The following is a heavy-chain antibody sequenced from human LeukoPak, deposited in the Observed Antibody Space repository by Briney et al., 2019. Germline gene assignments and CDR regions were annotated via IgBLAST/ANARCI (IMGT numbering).Heavy chain of an antibody. V-gene: IGHV4-39*01. CDR2: MYYSGNT. J-gene: IGHJ4*02. CDR1: GGSISSSSFS. CDR3: ARLSYNSGWYIDY. Sequence: SETLSLTCAVSGGSISSSSFSWGWIRQPPGKGLEWIGNMYYSGNTYYNPSLKSRVTISVDTSRTQFSLRLSSVTAADTAVYYWARLSYNSGWYIDYWGQGTLVTVSS. D-gene: IGHD6-19*01.